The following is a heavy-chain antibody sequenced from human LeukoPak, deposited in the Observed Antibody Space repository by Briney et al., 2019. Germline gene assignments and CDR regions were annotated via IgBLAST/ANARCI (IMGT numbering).Heavy chain of an antibody. CDR1: GFTFSSYE. Sequence: GGSLRLSCAASGFTFSSYEMNWVRQAPGKGLEWVSYISSSGSIIYYADSVKGRFTISRDNAKNSLYLQMNSLRAEDTAVYYCARGISSSGWLVDHWGQGTLVTVSS. CDR3: ARGISSSGWLVDH. D-gene: IGHD6-19*01. CDR2: ISSSGSII. V-gene: IGHV3-48*03. J-gene: IGHJ4*02.